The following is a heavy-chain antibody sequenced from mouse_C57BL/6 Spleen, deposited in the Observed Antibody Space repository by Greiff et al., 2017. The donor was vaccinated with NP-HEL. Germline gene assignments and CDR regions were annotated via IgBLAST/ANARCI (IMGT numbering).Heavy chain of an antibody. D-gene: IGHD2-3*01. V-gene: IGHV1-18*01. CDR1: GYTFTDYK. CDR3: ARAPDGYYLFAY. CDR2: INPNNGGT. Sequence: EVQLQQSGPELVKPGASVKIPCKASGYTFTDYKMDWVKQSHGKSLEWIGDINPNNGGTIYNQKFKGKATLTVDKSSSTAYMQLSSLTYEDSAVYYCARAPDGYYLFAYWGQGTLVTVSA. J-gene: IGHJ3*01.